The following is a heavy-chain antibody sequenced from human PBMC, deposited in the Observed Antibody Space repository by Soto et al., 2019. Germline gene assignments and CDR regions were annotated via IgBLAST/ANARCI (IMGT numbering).Heavy chain of an antibody. Sequence: GGSLRLSCAASGFVFTNYGMHWVCQAPGKGLEWVAFISNDGSKKYYADSVKGRFTISRDNSENTVYLQMTSLRPDDTAVFYCARDVAMPSGLGLGYWGQGTLVTVSS. CDR3: ARDVAMPSGLGLGY. V-gene: IGHV3-30*03. D-gene: IGHD6-19*01. CDR2: ISNDGSKK. CDR1: GFVFTNYG. J-gene: IGHJ4*02.